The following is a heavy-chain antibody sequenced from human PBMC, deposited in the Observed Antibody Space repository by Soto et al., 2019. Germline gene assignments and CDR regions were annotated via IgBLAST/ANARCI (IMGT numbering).Heavy chain of an antibody. CDR2: ISAYNGNT. J-gene: IGHJ4*02. CDR3: AKEYSGYDWAGEFDY. CDR1: GYTFTSYY. Sequence: GASVKVSCKASGYTFTSYYMHWVRQAPGQGLEWVGMISAYNGNTSYAQKLQGRVTMTTDTSTSTAYMELRSLRSDDTAVYYCAKEYSGYDWAGEFDYWGQGTLVTVSS. V-gene: IGHV1-18*04. D-gene: IGHD5-12*01.